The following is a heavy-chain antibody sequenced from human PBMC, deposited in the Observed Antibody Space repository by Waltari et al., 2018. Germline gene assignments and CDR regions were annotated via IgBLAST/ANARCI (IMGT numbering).Heavy chain of an antibody. CDR2: ISGSGGST. D-gene: IGHD2-21*01. J-gene: IGHJ5*02. CDR3: ARAGARYCGGDCHLDP. Sequence: EVQLLESGGGLVQPGGSLRLSCAASGFTFSSYAMSWVRQAPGKGLEWVSAISGSGGSTYYADSVKGRFTISRDNSKNTLYLQMNSLRAEDTAVYYCARAGARYCGGDCHLDPWGQGTLVTVSS. CDR1: GFTFSSYA. V-gene: IGHV3-23*01.